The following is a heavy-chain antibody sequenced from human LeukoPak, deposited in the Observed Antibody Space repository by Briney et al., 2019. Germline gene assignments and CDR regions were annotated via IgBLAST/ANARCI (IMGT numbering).Heavy chain of an antibody. Sequence: TGGSLRLSCAASGFTFSSYAMSWVRQAPGKGLEWVSASSGSGGSTYYADSVKGRFTISRDNSKNTLYLQMNSLRAEDTAVYYCANFPMRGAAAGTEDWFDYWGQGTLVTVSS. J-gene: IGHJ4*02. CDR1: GFTFSSYA. V-gene: IGHV3-23*01. CDR3: ANFPMRGAAAGTEDWFDY. D-gene: IGHD6-13*01. CDR2: SSGSGGST.